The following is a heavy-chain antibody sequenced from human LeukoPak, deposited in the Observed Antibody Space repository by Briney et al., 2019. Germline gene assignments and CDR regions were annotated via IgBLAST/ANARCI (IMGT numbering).Heavy chain of an antibody. D-gene: IGHD3-10*01. Sequence: PSETLSLTCTVSGGSISSYYWSWIRQPPGKGLEWIGYIYHNENTRSTNFNPSLKSRVTISIDSSKNQFSLKLSSVTAADTAVYYCARDFRVPPYYYGSGPKGGMDVWGQGTTVTVSS. V-gene: IGHV4-59*12. J-gene: IGHJ6*02. CDR1: GGSISSYY. CDR2: IYHNENTRST. CDR3: ARDFRVPPYYYGSGPKGGMDV.